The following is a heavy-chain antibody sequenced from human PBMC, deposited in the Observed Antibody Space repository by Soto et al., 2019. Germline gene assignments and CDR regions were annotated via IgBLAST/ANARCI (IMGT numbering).Heavy chain of an antibody. CDR3: ARAAFRSGYYGYYYGMDV. J-gene: IGHJ6*02. V-gene: IGHV1-69*01. D-gene: IGHD3-3*01. Sequence: QVQLVQSGAEVKKPGSSVKVSCKASGGTFSTHAISWARQAPGQGLEWLGGIIPTLGTPNYAQKFQGRVTVTADEYTSTAYMELSRLTSEDTDVYYCARAAFRSGYYGYYYGMDVWGQGTAVNV. CDR2: IIPTLGTP. CDR1: GGTFSTHA.